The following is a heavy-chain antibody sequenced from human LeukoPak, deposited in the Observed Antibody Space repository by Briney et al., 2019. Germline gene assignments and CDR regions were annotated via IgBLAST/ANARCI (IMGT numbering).Heavy chain of an antibody. CDR2: ISSSSSYI. CDR3: ARDGSSSRNRALLRPFDR. Sequence: ETLSLTCTVSGGSISSSSYYWRWIRQPPGKGLQWVSSISSSSSYIYYADSVKGRFTISRDNAKKSLYLQMNSLRAEDTAVYYCARDGSSSRNRALLRPFDRCGQGTLVTVSS. V-gene: IGHV3-21*01. CDR1: GGSISSSSYY. J-gene: IGHJ5*02. D-gene: IGHD6-13*01.